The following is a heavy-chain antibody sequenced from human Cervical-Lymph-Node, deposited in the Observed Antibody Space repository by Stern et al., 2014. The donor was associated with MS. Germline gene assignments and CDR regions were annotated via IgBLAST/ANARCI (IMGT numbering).Heavy chain of an antibody. Sequence: VQLVESGGGVVQPGRSLRLTCIGSGFTFDNYGMHWVRQAPGKGLEWGAVIYFDGSNIHYADFVKGRFTISRDNSKNTLYLQMNNLRVEDTALYYCARGTTAVDFWGQGTLVTVSS. J-gene: IGHJ4*02. CDR3: ARGTTAVDF. CDR1: GFTFDNYG. D-gene: IGHD1-1*01. V-gene: IGHV3-33*01. CDR2: IYFDGSNI.